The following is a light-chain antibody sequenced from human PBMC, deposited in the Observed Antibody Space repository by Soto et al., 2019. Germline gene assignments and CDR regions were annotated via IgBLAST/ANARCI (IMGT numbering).Light chain of an antibody. CDR3: QHFGNSLWT. J-gene: IGKJ1*01. V-gene: IGKV3-20*01. CDR2: GAS. Sequence: EIVLPQTPGTRSLPPGEGATLPCGASQSVASRNLAWYQQKSGQAPRLLIYGASSRAIHTPDRFSGSGSGTDFTLTISGLEPEDFAVYYCQHFGNSLWTFGQGTKVDIK. CDR1: QSVASRN.